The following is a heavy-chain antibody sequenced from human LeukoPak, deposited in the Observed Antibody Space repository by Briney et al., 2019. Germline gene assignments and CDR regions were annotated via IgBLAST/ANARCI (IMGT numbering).Heavy chain of an antibody. CDR1: GYTFTSYD. D-gene: IGHD6-19*01. J-gene: IGHJ5*02. Sequence: ASVKVSCKASGYTFTSYDINWVRQATGQGLEWMGWINPNSGGTNYAQKFQGWVTMTRDTSISTAYMELSRLRSDDTAVYYCAMSSGGWFDPWGQGTLVTVSS. CDR2: INPNSGGT. CDR3: AMSSGGWFDP. V-gene: IGHV1-2*04.